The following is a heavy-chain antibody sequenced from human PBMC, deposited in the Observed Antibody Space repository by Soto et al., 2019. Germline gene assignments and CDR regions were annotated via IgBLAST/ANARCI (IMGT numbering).Heavy chain of an antibody. CDR2: VNPIVSMS. J-gene: IGHJ4*02. D-gene: IGHD3-10*01. CDR1: GDTFNFYS. Sequence: QVQLVQSGAEVKRPGSSVKVSCKASGDTFNFYSINWVRQAPGLGLEWMGRVNPIVSMSNYAQKFQGRVTMTVDKSSAPAYMELRSLRSEETALYCCASSYGSGYRAFDYWGQGALVTVSS. V-gene: IGHV1-69*02. CDR3: ASSYGSGYRAFDY.